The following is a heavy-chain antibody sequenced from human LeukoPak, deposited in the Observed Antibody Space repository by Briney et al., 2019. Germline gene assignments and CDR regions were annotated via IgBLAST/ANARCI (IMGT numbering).Heavy chain of an antibody. CDR2: IIPIFGTA. CDR1: GGTFISYA. D-gene: IGHD3-10*01. V-gene: IGHV1-69*06. Sequence: ASVKVSCKASGGTFISYAISWVRQAPGQGLEWMGGIIPIFGTANYAQKFQGRVTITADKSTSTAYMDLSSLRSEDTAVYYCASGVRYYGSGTMTDNWFDPWGQGTLVTVSS. J-gene: IGHJ5*02. CDR3: ASGVRYYGSGTMTDNWFDP.